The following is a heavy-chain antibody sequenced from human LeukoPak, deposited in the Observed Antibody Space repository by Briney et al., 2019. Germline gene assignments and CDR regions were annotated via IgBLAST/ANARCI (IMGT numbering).Heavy chain of an antibody. CDR3: ARRIQENRMTTATNWFDP. J-gene: IGHJ5*02. CDR1: GGSISDSY. D-gene: IGHD4-17*01. CDR2: IYYSGST. Sequence: SETLSHTCTVSGGSISDSYWGWIRHPPGKGLEWIGYIYYSGSTKYNPSLMSRVTISIDTSKNQFSLKLSSVSAADSAVYYCARRIQENRMTTATNWFDPWGEGSLVTVSS. V-gene: IGHV4-59*08.